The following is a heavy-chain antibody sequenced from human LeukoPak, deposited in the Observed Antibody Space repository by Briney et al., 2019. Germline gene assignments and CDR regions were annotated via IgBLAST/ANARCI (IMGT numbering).Heavy chain of an antibody. D-gene: IGHD4-17*01. CDR1: GYTFTGYY. J-gene: IGHJ4*02. CDR2: INPNSGGT. Sequence: ASVKVSCKASGYTFTGYYMHWVRQAPGQGLEWMGWINPNSGGTNYAKKFQGRVTMTRETSISTAYMELSRLRSDDTAVYYCASTSVSDYGDYAFDYWGQGTLVTVSS. V-gene: IGHV1-2*02. CDR3: ASTSVSDYGDYAFDY.